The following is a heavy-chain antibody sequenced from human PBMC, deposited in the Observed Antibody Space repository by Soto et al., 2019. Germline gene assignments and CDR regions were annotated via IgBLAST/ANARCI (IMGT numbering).Heavy chain of an antibody. CDR2: FISTFYKT. Sequence: QVHLVQSGTEVKKPGSSVRVSRKASAGTFSTYAIAWVRQAPGQGLEWMGEFISTFYKTNYAQKFQGRLTLTADDDTSTAYLELSSLTSTDTAVYYWARAWVRSSALTLSLDSWGQGTLVSVS. V-gene: IGHV1-69*01. CDR3: ARAWVRSSALTLSLDS. D-gene: IGHD6-6*01. CDR1: AGTFSTYA. J-gene: IGHJ4*02.